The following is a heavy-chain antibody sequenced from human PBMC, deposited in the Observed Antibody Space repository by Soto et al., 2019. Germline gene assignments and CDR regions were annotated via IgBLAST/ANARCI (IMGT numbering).Heavy chain of an antibody. D-gene: IGHD3-16*01. CDR1: GDSLRSSYHY. CDR2: IYYTGNT. CDR3: VRVEMYEGEFTPNFDS. J-gene: IGHJ4*02. V-gene: IGHV4-39*01. Sequence: TLSLTCTVSGDSLRSSYHYWGWIRQSPGKGLEWIGSIYYTGNTYYNPSLKSRVSISVDMATNEISLRLRAESVADTAVYYCVRVEMYEGEFTPNFDSWGQGALVTVSS.